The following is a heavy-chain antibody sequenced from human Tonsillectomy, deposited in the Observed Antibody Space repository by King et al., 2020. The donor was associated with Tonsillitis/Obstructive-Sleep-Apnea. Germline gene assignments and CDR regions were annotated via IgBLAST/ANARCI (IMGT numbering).Heavy chain of an antibody. CDR1: GGTFSSYS. CDR2: IIPVLGMA. V-gene: IGHV1-69*04. CDR3: AREIVKYVPTFSFYYMDV. Sequence: QLVQSGAEVKKPGTSVKVSCTASGGTFSSYSFNWVRQAPGQGLEWMGRIIPVLGMANYAQKFQGRVTITADISTNIAYMELSSLRSEDTAVYYCAREIVKYVPTFSFYYMDVWGKGTTVSVSS. J-gene: IGHJ6*03. D-gene: IGHD1-26*01.